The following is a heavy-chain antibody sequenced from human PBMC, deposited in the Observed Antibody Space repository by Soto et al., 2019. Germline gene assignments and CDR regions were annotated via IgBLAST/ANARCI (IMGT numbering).Heavy chain of an antibody. J-gene: IGHJ4*02. Sequence: GGSLRLFCAASGFTFSSYSMNWVRQAPGKGLEWVSSISSSSSYIYYADSVKGRFTISRDNAKNSLYLQMNSLRAEDTAVYYCARDLYDSSGYYYYFDYWGQGTLVTVSS. CDR2: ISSSSSYI. CDR3: ARDLYDSSGYYYYFDY. D-gene: IGHD3-22*01. CDR1: GFTFSSYS. V-gene: IGHV3-21*01.